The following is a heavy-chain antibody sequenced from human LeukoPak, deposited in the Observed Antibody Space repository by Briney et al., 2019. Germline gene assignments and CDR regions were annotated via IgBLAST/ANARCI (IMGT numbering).Heavy chain of an antibody. V-gene: IGHV1-2*02. Sequence: ASVKVSCTASEYTFTVYYIHWVRQAPGQGLEWMGWINPNSGGTNYAQKFQGRVTITRDTSISTAYMELSRLRSDDTAVYYCARGVTARGFYYYMDVWGKGTTVTISS. D-gene: IGHD2-21*02. CDR2: INPNSGGT. CDR3: ARGVTARGFYYYMDV. J-gene: IGHJ6*03. CDR1: EYTFTVYY.